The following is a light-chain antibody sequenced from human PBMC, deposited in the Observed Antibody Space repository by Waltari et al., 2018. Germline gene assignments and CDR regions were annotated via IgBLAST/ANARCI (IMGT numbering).Light chain of an antibody. Sequence: DIQMTQSPSSLSASVGARVTITCRESQSISSYLTWYQQKPGKAPKLLIYAAFSLQSGVPSRFSGGGSGTDFTLTISSLQPEDFATYYCQQTYSTPWYTFGQGTKLEIK. V-gene: IGKV1-39*01. CDR2: AAF. CDR1: QSISSY. CDR3: QQTYSTPWYT. J-gene: IGKJ2*01.